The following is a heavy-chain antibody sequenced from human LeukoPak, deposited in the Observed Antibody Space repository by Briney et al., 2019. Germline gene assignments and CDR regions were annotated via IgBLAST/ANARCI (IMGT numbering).Heavy chain of an antibody. Sequence: SETLSLTCTVSGGSISSYYWSWIRQPPGKGLEWIGYIYYSGSTNYNPSLKSRVTISVDTSKSQFSLKLSSVTAADTAVYYCARWANDGDYEDYFDYWGQGTLVTVSS. V-gene: IGHV4-59*01. J-gene: IGHJ4*02. CDR3: ARWANDGDYEDYFDY. CDR2: IYYSGST. CDR1: GGSISSYY. D-gene: IGHD4-17*01.